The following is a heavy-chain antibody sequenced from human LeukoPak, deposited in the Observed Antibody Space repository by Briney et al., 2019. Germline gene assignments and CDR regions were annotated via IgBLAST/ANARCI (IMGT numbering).Heavy chain of an antibody. V-gene: IGHV1-2*02. CDR3: ARGDKIAARPSY. D-gene: IGHD6-13*01. CDR2: INPNSGGT. J-gene: IGHJ4*02. Sequence: ASVKVSCKASGYTFTSYGISWVRQAPGQGLEWMGWINPNSGGTNYAQKFQGRVTMTRDTSISTAYMELSRLRSDDTAVYYCARGDKIAARPSYWGQGTLVTVSS. CDR1: GYTFTSYG.